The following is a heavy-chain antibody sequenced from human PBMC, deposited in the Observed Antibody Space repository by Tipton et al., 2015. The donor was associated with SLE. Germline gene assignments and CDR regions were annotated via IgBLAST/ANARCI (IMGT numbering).Heavy chain of an antibody. J-gene: IGHJ5*02. CDR2: IYSSGST. V-gene: IGHV4-61*02. CDR3: ARHDTNYGRNWFDP. D-gene: IGHD2-8*01. CDR1: GGSISFGSYY. Sequence: TLSLTCSVSGGSISFGSYYWSWLRQPPGKGLEWIGRIYSSGSTNYKSSLQRRVTISLDTSNNQFSLRLHSVTAADTAVYYCARHDTNYGRNWFDPWGQGTLVTVSS.